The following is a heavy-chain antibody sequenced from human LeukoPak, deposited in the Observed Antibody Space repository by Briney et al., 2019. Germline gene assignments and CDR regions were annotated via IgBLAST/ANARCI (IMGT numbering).Heavy chain of an antibody. D-gene: IGHD1-26*01. CDR3: ARVVGDGIVGATTSYYYYYMDV. CDR1: GGSISSYY. CDR2: IYYSGST. V-gene: IGHV4-59*01. J-gene: IGHJ6*03. Sequence: PSETLSLTCTVSGGSISSYYWSWIRQPPGKGLEWIGYIYYSGSTNYNPSLKSRVTISVDTSKNQFSLKLSSVTAADTAVYYCARVVGDGIVGATTSYYYYYMDVWGKGTTVTVSS.